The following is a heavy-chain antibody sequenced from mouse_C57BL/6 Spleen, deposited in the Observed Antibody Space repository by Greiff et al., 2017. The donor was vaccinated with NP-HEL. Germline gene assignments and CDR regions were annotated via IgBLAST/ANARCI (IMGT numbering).Heavy chain of an antibody. CDR2: INPSSGYT. CDR1: GYTFTSYT. Sequence: VQLQQSGAELARPGASVKMSCKASGYTFTSYTMHWVKQRPGQGLEWIGYINPSSGYTKYNQKIKDKATLTVDKSSSTAYMQLSSLTSESSAFYYCARADYYGSSYFDYWGQGTTLTVSS. D-gene: IGHD1-1*01. J-gene: IGHJ2*01. CDR3: ARADYYGSSYFDY. V-gene: IGHV1-4*01.